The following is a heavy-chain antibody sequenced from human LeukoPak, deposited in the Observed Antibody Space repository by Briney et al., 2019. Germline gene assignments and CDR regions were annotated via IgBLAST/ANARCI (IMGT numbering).Heavy chain of an antibody. CDR1: GFAFSINA. CDR3: ARGYYYESIVYSIPFDY. CDR2: ISGSGGST. V-gene: IGHV3-23*01. J-gene: IGHJ4*02. Sequence: PGGSLRLSCTASGFAFSINAMSWVRQAPGKGLEWVSGISGSGGSTYYADSVRGRFTISRDNSKNTLYLHVNSLRAEDTAIYYCARGYYYESIVYSIPFDYWGQGTLVTVSS. D-gene: IGHD3-22*01.